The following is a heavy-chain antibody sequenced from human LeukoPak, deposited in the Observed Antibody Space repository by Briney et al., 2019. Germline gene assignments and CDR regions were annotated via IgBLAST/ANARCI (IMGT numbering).Heavy chain of an antibody. V-gene: IGHV3-21*01. Sequence: GGSLRLSCAASGFTFSSYSMNWVRQAPGKGLEWVSSISSSSSYIYYADSVKGRFTISRDNAKNSLYPQMNSLRDEDTAVYYCASILTRVGADLVDYWGQGTPVTVSS. CDR3: ASILTRVGADLVDY. J-gene: IGHJ4*02. D-gene: IGHD1-26*01. CDR1: GFTFSSYS. CDR2: ISSSSSYI.